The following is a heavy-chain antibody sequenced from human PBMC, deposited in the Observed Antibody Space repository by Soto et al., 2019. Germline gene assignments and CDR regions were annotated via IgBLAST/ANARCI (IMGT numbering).Heavy chain of an antibody. CDR3: ARERDYDFWSGYYLPHYYYYRMDV. CDR2: IKQDGSEK. D-gene: IGHD3-3*01. V-gene: IGHV3-7*01. CDR1: GFTFSSYW. J-gene: IGHJ6*02. Sequence: GGSLRLSCAASGFTFSSYWMSWVRQAPGKXLEWVANIKQDGSEKYYVDSVKGRFTISRDNAKNSLYLQMNSLRAEDTAVYYCARERDYDFWSGYYLPHYYYYRMDVWGQGTTVTVSS.